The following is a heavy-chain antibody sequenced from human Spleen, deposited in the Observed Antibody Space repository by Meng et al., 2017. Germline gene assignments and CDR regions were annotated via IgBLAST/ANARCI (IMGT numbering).Heavy chain of an antibody. V-gene: IGHV1-2*06. CDR2: IIHNSGYT. J-gene: IGHJ4*02. CDR1: GYPFTAFN. Sequence: QVSLVQSGAEVKEPGYSVKRTCQPSGYPFTAFNIHCVRQAPVRELEWMGHIIHNSGYTLYEPKFQGRVTMTVDTSIDTAYVKLSGLRSDDTAIYYCVRDETISLGKLLGDYWGQGTLVTVSS. D-gene: IGHD4-23*01. CDR3: VRDETISLGKLLGDY.